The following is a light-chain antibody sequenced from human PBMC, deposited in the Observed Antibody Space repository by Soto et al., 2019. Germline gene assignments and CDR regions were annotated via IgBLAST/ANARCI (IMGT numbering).Light chain of an antibody. CDR3: QQLNSYPPFT. V-gene: IGKV1-9*01. CDR1: EAISSY. Sequence: IQLTQSPSSVSAIVGDRVTITCRASEAISSYLAWYQQKPGQAPKLLIYAASTLQRGVPSRFSGSGFGTDVTLTISSLQPEDFANYYCQQLNSYPPFTFGPGTRVEIK. CDR2: AAS. J-gene: IGKJ3*01.